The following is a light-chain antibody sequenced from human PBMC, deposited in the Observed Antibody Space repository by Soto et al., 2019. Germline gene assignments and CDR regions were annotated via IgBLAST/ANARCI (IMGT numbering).Light chain of an antibody. CDR1: QSVSSN. CDR2: GAS. J-gene: IGKJ5*01. CDR3: QQYNNWLIT. V-gene: IGKV3-15*01. Sequence: EIVMTQSPATLSVSPGERATLSCRASQSVSSNLAWYQQTPGQAPRLLIYGASTMATGIPTRFSGSGSGTEFPLTISILQSEDFVVYYCQQYNNWLITFGQGTRLEIK.